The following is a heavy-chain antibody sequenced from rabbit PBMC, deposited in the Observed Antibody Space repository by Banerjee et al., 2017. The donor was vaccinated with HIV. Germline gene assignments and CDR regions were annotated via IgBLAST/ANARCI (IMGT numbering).Heavy chain of an antibody. D-gene: IGHD6-1*01. CDR1: GFSLSSYA. CDR2: IETINGNT. V-gene: IGHV1S47*01. Sequence: QEQLVESGGGLVQPGGSLKLSCKASGFSLSSYAMSWVRQAPGKGLEWIGYIETINGNTHYASWVNGRFTISSHNAQNTLYLQLNSLTGADTATYFCARGTYGHDFDLWGQGTLVTVS. J-gene: IGHJ4*01. CDR3: ARGTYGHDFDL.